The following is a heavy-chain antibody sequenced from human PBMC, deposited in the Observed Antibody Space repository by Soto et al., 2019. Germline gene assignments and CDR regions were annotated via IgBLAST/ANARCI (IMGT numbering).Heavy chain of an antibody. D-gene: IGHD2-2*01. V-gene: IGHV3-15*04. J-gene: IGHJ6*02. CDR1: GFTFSNAW. CDR2: IERKTDGWTT. CDR3: TTDSATLRYCRSVTCYYRGMVV. Sequence: EVQLVESGGGLVKPGGSLRLSCAASGFTFSNAWMNWVRQAPGKGLEWVGRIERKTDGWTTDYGAPVKGRFTISRDDLKNTLYLHSSSLIIEDTAVYFFTTDSATLRYCRSVTCYYRGMVVWGQGTTVIVSS.